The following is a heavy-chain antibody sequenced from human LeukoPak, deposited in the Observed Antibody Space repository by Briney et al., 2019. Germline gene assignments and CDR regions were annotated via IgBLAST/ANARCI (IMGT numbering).Heavy chain of an antibody. CDR1: GFTFSSYA. CDR2: ISGSGGST. D-gene: IGHD3-22*01. J-gene: IGHJ4*02. CDR3: AKGDIDSSGYYYPSPTPHY. Sequence: GGSLRPSCAASGFTFSSYAMSWVRQAPGKGLEWVSAISGSGGSTYYADSVKGRFTISRDNSKNTLYLQMNSLRAEDTAVYYCAKGDIDSSGYYYPSPTPHYWGQGTLVTVSS. V-gene: IGHV3-23*01.